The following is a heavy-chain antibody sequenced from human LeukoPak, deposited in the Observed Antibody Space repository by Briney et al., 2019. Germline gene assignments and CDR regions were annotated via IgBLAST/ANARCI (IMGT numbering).Heavy chain of an antibody. V-gene: IGHV3-11*04. Sequence: GGSLRLFCAASGFTLSDYYMNWIRQAPGKGLEWAAYISSSGITMYYADSVKGRFTISRDNAKNSLYLQMNSLRAEDTAVYYCAELGITMIGGVWGKGTTVTISS. CDR2: ISSSGITM. D-gene: IGHD3-10*02. CDR3: AELGITMIGGV. CDR1: GFTLSDYY. J-gene: IGHJ6*04.